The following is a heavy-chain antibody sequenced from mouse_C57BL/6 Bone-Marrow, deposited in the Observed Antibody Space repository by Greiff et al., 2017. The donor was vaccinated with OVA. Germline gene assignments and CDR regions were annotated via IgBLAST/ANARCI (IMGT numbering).Heavy chain of an antibody. D-gene: IGHD2-3*01. CDR1: GYSFTSYY. CDR2: IYPGGGNT. CDR3: ARGVYDYLDY. J-gene: IGHJ2*01. Sequence: LVESGPELVKPGASVKISCKASGYSFTSYYIHWVKQRPGQGLEWIGWIYPGGGNTNYNEKFKGKATLTADTSSSTAYMQLSSLTSEDSAVYCCARGVYDYLDYWGQGTTLTVSS. V-gene: IGHV1-66*01.